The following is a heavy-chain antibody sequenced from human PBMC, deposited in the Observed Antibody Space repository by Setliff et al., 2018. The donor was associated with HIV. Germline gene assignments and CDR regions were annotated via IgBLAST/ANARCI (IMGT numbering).Heavy chain of an antibody. CDR2: VYTSGST. CDR1: GYSISSGCY. CDR3: ARVGLAYSGDMDV. J-gene: IGHJ6*03. D-gene: IGHD2-21*01. V-gene: IGHV4-61*09. Sequence: SETLSLTCAVSGYSISSGCYWGWIRQPAGKGLEWIGHVYTSGSTDYNPSLNSRLTISIDTSRNQFSLRLNSVTAADTAVYFCARVGLAYSGDMDVWGKGTTVTVSS.